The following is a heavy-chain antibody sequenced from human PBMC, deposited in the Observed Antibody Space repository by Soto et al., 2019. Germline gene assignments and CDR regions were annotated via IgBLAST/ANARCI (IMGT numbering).Heavy chain of an antibody. CDR3: ASWHEREHAYDV. D-gene: IGHD1-1*01. CDR2: LYDVDGT. V-gene: IGHV3-53*01. Sequence: GGSLRLSCAASGLTVSGKKYVAWVRQAPGKGLEWISALYDVDGTYYADSVKGRFTTSSDSSKTTVYLQMNGLRPDDTAVYYCASWHEREHAYDVWGRGTTVTVSS. J-gene: IGHJ3*01. CDR1: GLTVSGKKY.